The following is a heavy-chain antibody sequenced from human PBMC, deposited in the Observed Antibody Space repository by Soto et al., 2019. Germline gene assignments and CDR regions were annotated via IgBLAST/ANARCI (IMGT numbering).Heavy chain of an antibody. CDR3: ARGRADSAGSSFGRRMDV. V-gene: IGHV4-61*01. CDR2: TAVTGAM. D-gene: IGHD3-10*01. J-gene: IGHJ6*02. CDR1: GEAVGSGQSY. Sequence: QVQPQESGPGLVKPSETLSLLCFVSGEAVGSGQSYWNWVRQAPGKGLEWIGHTAVTGAMKNSASLKSGVTLSVDTSKNQISLTRTAVTAAESATYFWARGRADSAGSSFGRRMDVWGQGTTVTVAS.